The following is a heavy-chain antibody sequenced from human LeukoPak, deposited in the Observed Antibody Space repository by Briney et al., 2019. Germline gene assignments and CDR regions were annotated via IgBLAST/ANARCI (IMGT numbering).Heavy chain of an antibody. V-gene: IGHV3-23*01. CDR3: AKSGLNRFDY. D-gene: IGHD2-15*01. CDR1: GFTFSSYA. Sequence: PGGSLRLSCAASGFTFSSYAMSWVRQAPGKGLEWVSAISGGGGSSTYYADSVKGRFTISRDNSKNTLYLQMNSLRAEDTALYYCAKSGLNRFDYWGQGTLVTVSS. CDR2: ISGGGGSST. J-gene: IGHJ4*02.